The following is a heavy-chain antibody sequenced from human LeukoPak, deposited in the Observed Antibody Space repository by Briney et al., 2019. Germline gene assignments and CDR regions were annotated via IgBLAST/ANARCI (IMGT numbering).Heavy chain of an antibody. V-gene: IGHV4-34*01. Sequence: PSETLSLTCAVSGGSFSGYYWSWVRQAPGKGLEWMGEINKCGSTNYNPSLKSRVTISVETSKNKCSLKLSSVTAADTAVYYCATEPGYCSGGRCYGGWFDPWGQGTLVTVSS. J-gene: IGHJ5*02. D-gene: IGHD2-15*01. CDR2: INKCGST. CDR3: ATEPGYCSGGRCYGGWFDP. CDR1: GGSFSGYY.